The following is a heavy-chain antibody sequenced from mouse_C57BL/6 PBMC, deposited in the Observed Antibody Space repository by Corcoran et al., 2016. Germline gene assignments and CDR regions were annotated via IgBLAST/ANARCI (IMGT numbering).Heavy chain of an antibody. CDR1: GYTFTTYG. Sequence: QIQLVQSGPELKKPGETVKISCKATGYTFTTYGMSWVKQAPGKGLKWMGWINTYSGVPTYADDFKGRFAFSLETSASTAYLQINNLKNEDTATYFCARILFFYYSTLDYWGQGTTLTVSS. J-gene: IGHJ2*01. D-gene: IGHD2-5*01. V-gene: IGHV9-3*01. CDR3: ARILFFYYSTLDY. CDR2: INTYSGVP.